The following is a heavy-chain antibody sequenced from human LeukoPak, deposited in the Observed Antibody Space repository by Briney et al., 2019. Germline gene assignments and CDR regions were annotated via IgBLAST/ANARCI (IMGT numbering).Heavy chain of an antibody. D-gene: IGHD4-23*01. Sequence: PGGSLRLSCAASRFTFSNYGIHWIRQAPGKGLELVAFIWYDGSNKYYADSVKGRFTISRDNSKNTLYLQMNSLRAEDTAVYYCAKDSGGNQFSYYMDVWSKGTTVTVSS. CDR3: AKDSGGNQFSYYMDV. CDR2: IWYDGSNK. V-gene: IGHV3-30*02. CDR1: RFTFSNYG. J-gene: IGHJ6*03.